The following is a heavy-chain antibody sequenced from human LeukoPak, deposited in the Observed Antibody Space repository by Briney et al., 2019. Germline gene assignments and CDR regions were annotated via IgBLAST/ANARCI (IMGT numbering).Heavy chain of an antibody. Sequence: GSVKVSCKASGYTFTSYDINWVRQATGQGLEWMGWMNPNSGNTGYAQKFQGRVTITRNTSISTAYMELSSLRSEDTAVYYCARGKGVAAILFDYWGQGTLVTVSS. D-gene: IGHD2-15*01. CDR2: MNPNSGNT. V-gene: IGHV1-8*03. CDR1: GYTFTSYD. J-gene: IGHJ4*02. CDR3: ARGKGVAAILFDY.